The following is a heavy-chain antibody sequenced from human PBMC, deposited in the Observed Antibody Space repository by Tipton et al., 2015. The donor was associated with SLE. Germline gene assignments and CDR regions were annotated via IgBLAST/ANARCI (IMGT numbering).Heavy chain of an antibody. CDR1: GGSFSGYY. J-gene: IGHJ5*02. CDR3: VRGHPHIVVLIGGGWFDP. CDR2: INHGGST. Sequence: TLSLTCAVYGGSFSGYYWTWIRQPPGKGLEWIGEINHGGSTNYNPSLKSRVTISEDTSKNQFSLKPTSVTAADTAIYYCVRGHPHIVVLIGGGWFDPWGQGTLVTVSS. D-gene: IGHD2-21*01. V-gene: IGHV4-34*01.